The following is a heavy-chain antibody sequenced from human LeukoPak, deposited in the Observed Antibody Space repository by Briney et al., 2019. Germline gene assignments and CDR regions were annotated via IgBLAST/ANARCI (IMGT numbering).Heavy chain of an antibody. CDR3: ARGALPRYYYGSGRSHWFDP. CDR1: GYSISSGYY. CDR2: IYHSGST. J-gene: IGHJ5*02. D-gene: IGHD3-10*01. V-gene: IGHV4-38-2*02. Sequence: SETLSLTCTVSGYSISSGYYWGWIRQPPGKGLEWIGSIYHSGSTYYNPSLKSRVTISVDTSKNQFSLKLSSVTAADTAVYYCARGALPRYYYGSGRSHWFDPWGQGTLVTVSS.